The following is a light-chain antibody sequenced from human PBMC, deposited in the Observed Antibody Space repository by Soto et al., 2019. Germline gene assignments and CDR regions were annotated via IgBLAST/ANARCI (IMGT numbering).Light chain of an antibody. CDR2: WAS. V-gene: IGKV4-1*01. CDR3: QQYYSTPFA. J-gene: IGKJ3*01. Sequence: DIVMTQSPDSLAVSLGERATINCKSSQSVLYSSNNKNYLAWYQQKPGQPPKLLVYWASTRKSGVPDRFSGSGSRTDFTLTISSLQAEDVAVYYCQQYYSTPFAFGPGTKVDIK. CDR1: QSVLYSSNNKNY.